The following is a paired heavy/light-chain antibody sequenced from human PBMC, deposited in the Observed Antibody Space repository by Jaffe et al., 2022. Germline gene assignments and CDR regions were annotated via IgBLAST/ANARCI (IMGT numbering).Heavy chain of an antibody. V-gene: IGHV7-4-1*02. CDR2: INTNTGNP. Sequence: QVQLVQSGSELKKPGASVKVSCKASGYTFTSYAMNWVRQAPGQGLEWMGWINTNTGNPTYAQGFTGRFVFSLDTSVSTAYLQISSLKAEDTAVYYCARGGLVVVPAAMPARVIYWGQGTLVTVSS. CDR1: GYTFTSYA. D-gene: IGHD2-2*01. J-gene: IGHJ4*02. CDR3: ARGGLVVVPAAMPARVIY.
Light chain of an antibody. CDR3: QQSYSTPQWT. V-gene: IGKV1-39*01. CDR1: QSISSY. J-gene: IGKJ1*01. Sequence: DIQMTQSPSSLSASVGDRVTITCRASQSISSYLNWYQQKPGKAPKLLIYAASSLQSGVPSRFSGSGSGTDFTLTISSLQPEDFATYYCQQSYSTPQWTFGQGTKVEIK. CDR2: AAS.